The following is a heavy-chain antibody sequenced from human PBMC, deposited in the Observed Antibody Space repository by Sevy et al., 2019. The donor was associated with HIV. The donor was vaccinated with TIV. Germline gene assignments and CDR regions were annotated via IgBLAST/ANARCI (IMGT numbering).Heavy chain of an antibody. CDR2: IRSKAYGGTT. CDR3: TRDPAMVRGVPYYYYYGMDV. J-gene: IGHJ6*02. Sequence: GGSLRLSCTASGFTFADYAMSWFRQAPGKGLEWVGFIRSKAYGGTTEYAASVKGRFTISRDDSKSIAYLQMNSLKTEDTAVYYCTRDPAMVRGVPYYYYYGMDVWGQGTTVTVSS. D-gene: IGHD3-10*01. CDR1: GFTFADYA. V-gene: IGHV3-49*03.